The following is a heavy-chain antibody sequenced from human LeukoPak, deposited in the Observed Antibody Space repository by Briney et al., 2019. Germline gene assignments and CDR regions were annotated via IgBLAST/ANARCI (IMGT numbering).Heavy chain of an antibody. V-gene: IGHV4-59*01. CDR1: GGSISNYY. D-gene: IGHD2-8*01. CDR2: IYYSGST. CDR3: ARVLNGVSARPWYFHL. Sequence: SETLSLTCNVSGGSISNYYWSWIRQPPGKGLEWIGNIYYSGSTNYNPSLKSRVTISLDTSKNQLSLKLSSVTAADTAVYYCARVLNGVSARPWYFHLWGRGTLVTVSS. J-gene: IGHJ2*01.